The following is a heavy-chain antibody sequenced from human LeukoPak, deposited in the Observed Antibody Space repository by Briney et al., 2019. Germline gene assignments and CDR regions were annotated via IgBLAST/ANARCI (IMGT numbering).Heavy chain of an antibody. D-gene: IGHD4-17*01. Sequence: GGSPRLSCAASGFTFSTYAMSWVRQAPGKGLECVSAISGSGGGTYYADSVKGRFTISRDNSKNTLYLQMNSLRAEDTAVYYCAKGLNYGDYDNWGQGTLVTVSS. V-gene: IGHV3-23*01. CDR2: ISGSGGGT. J-gene: IGHJ4*02. CDR3: AKGLNYGDYDN. CDR1: GFTFSTYA.